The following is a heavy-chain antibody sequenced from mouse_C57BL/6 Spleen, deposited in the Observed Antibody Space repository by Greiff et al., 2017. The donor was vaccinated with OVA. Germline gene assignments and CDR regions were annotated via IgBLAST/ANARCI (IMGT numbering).Heavy chain of an antibody. D-gene: IGHD1-1*01. J-gene: IGHJ3*01. CDR1: GFTFSDFY. CDR3: ARDGQDYSRFAY. V-gene: IGHV7-1*01. Sequence: EVQGVDSGGGLVQSGRSLRLSCATSGFTFSDFYMEWVRQAPGKGLEWIAASRNKANDYTTEYSASVKGRFIVSRDTAQSILYIQMNALRSEDTAIYECARDGQDYSRFAYWGQGTLVTVSA. CDR2: SRNKANDYTT.